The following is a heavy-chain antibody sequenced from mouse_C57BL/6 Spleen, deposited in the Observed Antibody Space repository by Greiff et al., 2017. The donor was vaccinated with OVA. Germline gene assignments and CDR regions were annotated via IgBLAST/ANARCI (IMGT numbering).Heavy chain of an antibody. CDR1: GFTFSSYA. V-gene: IGHV5-9-1*02. CDR2: ISSGGDYI. CDR3: TRDYGSSYEWYFDV. J-gene: IGHJ1*03. D-gene: IGHD1-1*01. Sequence: EVMLVESGEGLVKPGGSLKLSCAASGFTFSSYAMSWVRQTPEKRLEWVAYISSGGDYIYYADTVKGRFTISRDNARNTLYLQMSSLKSEDTAMYYCTRDYGSSYEWYFDVWGTGTTVTVSS.